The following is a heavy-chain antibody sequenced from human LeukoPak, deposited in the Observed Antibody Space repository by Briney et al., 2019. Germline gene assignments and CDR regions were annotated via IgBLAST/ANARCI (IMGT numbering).Heavy chain of an antibody. V-gene: IGHV3-21*01. Sequence: PGGSLRLSCAASGFTFSNFSMNWVRQAPGKGLEWISSITYSSRYMYYADSVKGRFTISRDNAKNSLYLHMNSLRAEDTAVYYCARDFGSSYTSPFPFWGQGTLVTVSS. CDR2: ITYSSRYM. CDR1: GFTFSNFS. CDR3: ARDFGSSYTSPFPF. D-gene: IGHD2-2*02. J-gene: IGHJ4*02.